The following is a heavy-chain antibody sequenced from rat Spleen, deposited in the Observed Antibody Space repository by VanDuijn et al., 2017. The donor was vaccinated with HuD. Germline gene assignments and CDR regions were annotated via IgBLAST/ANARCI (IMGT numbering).Heavy chain of an antibody. J-gene: IGHJ2*01. D-gene: IGHD5-1*01. CDR2: ISYDGGST. Sequence: EVQLVESGGGLVQPGRSLKLSCAASGFTFSDYSMAWVRQAPKEGPEWVVTISYDGGSTYYRDSVKGRFTSCRDNAKSSLYLQMDSLRSEDTANYYGTTDLTGSGDYWGQGVMVTVSS. V-gene: IGHV5-20*01. CDR1: GFTFSDYS. CDR3: TTDLTGSGDY.